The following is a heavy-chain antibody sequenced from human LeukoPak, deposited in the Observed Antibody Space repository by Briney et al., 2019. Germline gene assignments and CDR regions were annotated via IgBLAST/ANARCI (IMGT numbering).Heavy chain of an antibody. CDR3: GRGGIAAAASGIDF. J-gene: IGHJ4*02. CDR2: IYQSGTT. Sequence: KPSETLSLTCAVSGGSISSGDFSWNWIRQPPGKGLEWIGYIYQSGTTYYNPSLRSRVTISVDRPKNQFSLKLSSVTAADTAVYYCGRGGIAAAASGIDFWGTGTLVTVSS. D-gene: IGHD6-13*01. V-gene: IGHV4-30-2*01. CDR1: GGSISSGDFS.